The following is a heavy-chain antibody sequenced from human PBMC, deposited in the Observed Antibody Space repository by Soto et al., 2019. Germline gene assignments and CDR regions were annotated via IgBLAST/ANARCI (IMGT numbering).Heavy chain of an antibody. D-gene: IGHD3-3*01. Sequence: VKFSCEASGGTVSRYAIIWVRQAPRQALEWMGAIIPIFGTANYAQKFQGRVAITADESTSTAYMELSSLRCGDTAVDYCAIDFWSGYYKAPHYYYGKDVWGQGTTVTVSS. CDR1: GGTVSRYA. CDR2: IIPIFGTA. CDR3: AIDFWSGYYKAPHYYYGKDV. J-gene: IGHJ6*02. V-gene: IGHV1-69*13.